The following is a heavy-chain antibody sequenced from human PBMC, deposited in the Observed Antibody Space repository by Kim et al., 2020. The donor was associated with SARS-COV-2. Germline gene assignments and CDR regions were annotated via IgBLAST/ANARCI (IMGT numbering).Heavy chain of an antibody. CDR1: GYSFTSYW. V-gene: IGHV5-10-1*01. Sequence: GESLKISCKGSGYSFTSYWISWVRQMPGKGLEWMGRIDPSDSYTNYSPSFQCHVTISADKSISTAYLQWSTLNASDTAMYFCSRHGDVLCFGEVDYLGQ. CDR2: IDPSDSYT. D-gene: IGHD3-10*01. J-gene: IGHJ4*02. CDR3: SRHGDVLCFGEVDY.